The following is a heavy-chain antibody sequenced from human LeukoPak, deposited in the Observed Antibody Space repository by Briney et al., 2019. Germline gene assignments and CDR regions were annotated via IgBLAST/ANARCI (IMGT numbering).Heavy chain of an antibody. Sequence: SETLSFTCTVSGGSISSYYWSWIRQPPGKGLEWIGYIYYSGSTNYNPSLKSRVTISVDTSKNQFSLKLSSVTAADTAVYYCARVGVAAAGIFDYWGQGTLVTVSS. J-gene: IGHJ4*02. D-gene: IGHD6-13*01. V-gene: IGHV4-59*01. CDR2: IYYSGST. CDR1: GGSISSYY. CDR3: ARVGVAAAGIFDY.